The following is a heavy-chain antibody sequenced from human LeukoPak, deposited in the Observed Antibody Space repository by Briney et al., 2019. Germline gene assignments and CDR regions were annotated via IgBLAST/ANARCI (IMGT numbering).Heavy chain of an antibody. CDR3: ARGDYGGNHPSGY. CDR2: INSDGSNT. CDR1: GFTFSNYW. V-gene: IGHV3-74*01. J-gene: IGHJ4*02. Sequence: PGGSLRLSCAASGFTFSNYWMHWVRQAPGKGLAGVSRINSDGSNTIYADSVKGRFTISRDNAKNTVYLQMNSPRAEDTAVYYCARGDYGGNHPSGYWGQGTLVTVSS. D-gene: IGHD4-23*01.